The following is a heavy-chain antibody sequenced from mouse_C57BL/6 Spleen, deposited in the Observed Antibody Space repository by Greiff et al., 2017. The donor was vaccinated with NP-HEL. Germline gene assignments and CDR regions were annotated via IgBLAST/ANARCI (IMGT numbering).Heavy chain of an antibody. CDR3: ARGGLGRTWYFDV. J-gene: IGHJ1*03. Sequence: VQLQQSGAELVKPGASVKMSCKASGYTFTSYWITWVKQRPGQGLEWIGGIYPGSGSTNYNEKFKSKATLTVDTSSSTAYMQLSSLTSEDSAVYYCARGGLGRTWYFDVWGTGTTVTVSS. CDR1: GYTFTSYW. CDR2: IYPGSGST. V-gene: IGHV1-55*01. D-gene: IGHD3-3*01.